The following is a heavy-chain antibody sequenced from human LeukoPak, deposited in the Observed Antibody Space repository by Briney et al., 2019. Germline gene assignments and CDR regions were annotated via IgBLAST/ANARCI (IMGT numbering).Heavy chain of an antibody. CDR1: GFTFSSYG. CDR2: ITSSSSYI. CDR3: ARTYDTTGSGGYYYGMDV. D-gene: IGHD3-22*01. Sequence: PGGSLRLSCAASGFTFSSYGMHWVRQAPGKGLEWVSFITSSSSYIYYADSVKGRFTISRDNAKKSLYLQMNSLGVEDTAVYYCARTYDTTGSGGYYYGMDVWGQGTTVTVSS. V-gene: IGHV3-21*01. J-gene: IGHJ6*02.